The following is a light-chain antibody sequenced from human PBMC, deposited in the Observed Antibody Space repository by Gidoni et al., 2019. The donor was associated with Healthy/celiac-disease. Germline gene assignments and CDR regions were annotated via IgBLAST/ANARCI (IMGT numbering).Light chain of an antibody. J-gene: IGKJ4*01. CDR3: QQRSNWHPV. CDR2: DAS. Sequence: EIVLTQSPATLSLSPGERATLSCRASQSVSSYLAWYQQKPGQAPRLLIYDASNRATGIPARFSGSGSGTDFTITISSLEPEDFAVYYCQQRSNWHPVFGGGTKVEIK. V-gene: IGKV3-11*01. CDR1: QSVSSY.